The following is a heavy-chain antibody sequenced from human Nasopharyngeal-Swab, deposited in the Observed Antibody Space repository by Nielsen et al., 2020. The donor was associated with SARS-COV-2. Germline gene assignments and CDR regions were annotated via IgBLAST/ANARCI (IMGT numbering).Heavy chain of an antibody. V-gene: IGHV4-34*13. CDR2: IYHHGNT. CDR3: ARKVGPWGYSTS. Sequence: WIRQPPGKGLEWIGEIYHHGNTNYNPSLKSRVTISVDTSKNQFSLKLSSVTAADTAVYYCARKVGPWGYSTSWGQGTLVTVSS. J-gene: IGHJ4*02. D-gene: IGHD6-13*01.